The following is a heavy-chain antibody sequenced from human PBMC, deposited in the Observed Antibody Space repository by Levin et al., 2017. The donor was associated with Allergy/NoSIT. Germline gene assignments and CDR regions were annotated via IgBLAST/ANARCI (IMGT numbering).Heavy chain of an antibody. CDR1: GFTFSSYA. J-gene: IGHJ4*02. CDR2: ISYDGSNK. Sequence: GGSLRLSCAASGFTFSSYAMHWVRQAPGKGLEWVAVISYDGSNKYYADSVKGRFTISRDNSKNTLYLQMNSLRAEDTAVYYCAREGGEAAAGTFDYWGQGTLVTVSS. CDR3: AREGGEAAAGTFDY. D-gene: IGHD6-13*01. V-gene: IGHV3-30-3*01.